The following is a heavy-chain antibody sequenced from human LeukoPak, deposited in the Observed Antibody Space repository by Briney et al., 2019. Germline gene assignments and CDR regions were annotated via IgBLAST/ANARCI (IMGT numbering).Heavy chain of an antibody. CDR1: GFTFSNYG. J-gene: IGHJ4*02. CDR2: LSSSGGST. D-gene: IGHD3-22*01. V-gene: IGHV3-23*01. CDR3: AKDRTPTVVVQRGFDY. Sequence: GGSLRLSCAASGFTFSNYGMNWVRQAPGKGLEWVSALSSSGGSTYYADSVKGRFTISRDNSKSTHYLQLNSLRAEDTAVYYCAKDRTPTVVVQRGFDYWGQGTVVTVSS.